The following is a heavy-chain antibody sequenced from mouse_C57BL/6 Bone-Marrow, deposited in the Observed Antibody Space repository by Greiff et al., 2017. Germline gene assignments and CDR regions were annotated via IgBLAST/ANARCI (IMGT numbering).Heavy chain of an antibody. Sequence: VHLVESGAELARPGASVKLSCKASGYTFTSYGISWVKQRTGQGLEWIGEIYPRSGNTYYNEKFKGKATLTADKSSSTAYMELRSLTSDDSAVYFCARCIYYDYDYDYWGQGTTLTVSS. CDR3: ARCIYYDYDYDY. CDR2: IYPRSGNT. V-gene: IGHV1-81*01. J-gene: IGHJ2*01. CDR1: GYTFTSYG. D-gene: IGHD2-4*01.